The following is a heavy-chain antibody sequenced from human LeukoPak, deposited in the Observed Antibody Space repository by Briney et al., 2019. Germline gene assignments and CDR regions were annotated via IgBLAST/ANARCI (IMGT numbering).Heavy chain of an antibody. D-gene: IGHD2-2*01. CDR1: GYTFTNYD. V-gene: IGHV1-2*02. Sequence: ASVKVSCKASGYTFTNYDMNWVRQAPGQGLEWMGWINPNSGGTNYAQKFQGRVTMTRDTSISTAYMELSRLRSDDTAVYYCARTQTIVVVQGNPYYYYGMDVWGQGTTVTVSS. CDR2: INPNSGGT. CDR3: ARTQTIVVVQGNPYYYYGMDV. J-gene: IGHJ6*02.